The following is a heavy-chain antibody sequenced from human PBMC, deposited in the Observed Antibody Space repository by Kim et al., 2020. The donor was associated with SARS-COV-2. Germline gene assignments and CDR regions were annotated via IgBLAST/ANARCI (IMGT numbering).Heavy chain of an antibody. V-gene: IGHV7-4-1*02. CDR3: ARDEPYFTMVRGVIRSDYYYYGMDV. CDR1: GYTFTSYA. Sequence: ASVKVSCKASGYTFTSYAMNWVRQAPGQGLEWMGWINTNTGNPTYAQGFTGRFVFSLDTSVSTAYLQISSLKAEDTAVYYCARDEPYFTMVRGVIRSDYYYYGMDVWGQGTTGTVSS. D-gene: IGHD3-10*01. CDR2: INTNTGNP. J-gene: IGHJ6*02.